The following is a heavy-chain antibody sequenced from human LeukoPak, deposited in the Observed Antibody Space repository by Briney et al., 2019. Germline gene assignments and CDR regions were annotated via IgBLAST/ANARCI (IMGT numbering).Heavy chain of an antibody. V-gene: IGHV3-30*18. CDR1: GFTFSSYG. Sequence: GGSLRLSCAASGFTFSSYGMHWVRQAPGKGLEWVAVTSYDGSNKYYADSVKGRFTISRDNSKNTLYLQMNSLRAEDTAVYYCAKDRGCTNAVCLYYYGMDVWGQGTTVTVSS. CDR3: AKDRGCTNAVCLYYYGMDV. J-gene: IGHJ6*02. D-gene: IGHD2-8*01. CDR2: TSYDGSNK.